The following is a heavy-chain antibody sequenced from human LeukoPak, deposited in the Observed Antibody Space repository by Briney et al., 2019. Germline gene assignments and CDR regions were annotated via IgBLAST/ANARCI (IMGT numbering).Heavy chain of an antibody. CDR1: GYTFTSYY. CDR3: ARATRDSSSSHVSY. D-gene: IGHD6-6*01. Sequence: ASVKVSCKASGYTFTSYYIHLVRQAPGQGFEWMAIINPSDGSTTNSQKFQGRVTMTRDTSTSTVYMELSGLRSEDTALYYCARATRDSSSSHVSYWGQGTLVTVSS. J-gene: IGHJ4*02. V-gene: IGHV1-46*01. CDR2: INPSDGST.